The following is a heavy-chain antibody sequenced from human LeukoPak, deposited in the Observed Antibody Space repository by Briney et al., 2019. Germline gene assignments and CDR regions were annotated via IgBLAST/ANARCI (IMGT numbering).Heavy chain of an antibody. D-gene: IGHD3-10*01. J-gene: IGHJ5*02. V-gene: IGHV1-18*01. Sequence: GASVKVSCKASGYTFTSYGISWVPQAPGQGLEWMGWISAYNGNTNYAQKLQGRVTMTTDTSTSTAYMELRSLRSDDTAVYYCARDPLRFGELFGNWFDPWGQGTLVTVSS. CDR3: ARDPLRFGELFGNWFDP. CDR1: GYTFTSYG. CDR2: ISAYNGNT.